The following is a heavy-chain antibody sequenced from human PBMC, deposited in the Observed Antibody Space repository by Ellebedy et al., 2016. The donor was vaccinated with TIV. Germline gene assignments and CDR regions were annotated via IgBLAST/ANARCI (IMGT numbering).Heavy chain of an antibody. J-gene: IGHJ6*02. CDR3: ARDGVATVTTSDGMDV. CDR2: INPNSGGT. V-gene: IGHV1-2*04. CDR1: GYTFTSYA. Sequence: ASVKVSCXASGYTFTSYAMHWVRQAPGQRLEWMGWINPNSGGTNYAQKFQGWVTMTRDTSISTAHMELSRLRSDDTAVYYCARDGVATVTTSDGMDVWGQGTTVTVSS. D-gene: IGHD4-17*01.